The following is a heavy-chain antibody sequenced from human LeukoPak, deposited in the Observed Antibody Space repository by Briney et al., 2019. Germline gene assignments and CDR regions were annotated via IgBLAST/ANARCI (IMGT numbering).Heavy chain of an antibody. CDR1: GGSISSGGYY. D-gene: IGHD3-10*01. V-gene: IGHV4-31*03. J-gene: IGHJ4*02. CDR3: ARVWFGESYYFDY. CDR2: IYYSGST. Sequence: PQTLSLTCTVSGGSISSGGYYWSWIRQHPGKGLEWIGYIYYSGSTYYNPSLKSRVTISIDTSKNQFSLKLSSVTAADTAVYYCARVWFGESYYFDYWGQGTLVTVSS.